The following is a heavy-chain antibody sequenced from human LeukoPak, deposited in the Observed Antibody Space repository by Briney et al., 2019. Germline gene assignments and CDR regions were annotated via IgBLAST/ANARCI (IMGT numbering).Heavy chain of an antibody. D-gene: IGHD3-3*01. J-gene: IGHJ4*02. Sequence: GGSLRLSCAASGFTVSSNYMSWVRQAPGKGLEWVSVIYSGGSTYYADSVKGRFTISRDNSKNTLYFQMNSLRAEDTAVYYCVASHPYDFWSGYPNWGQGTLVTVSS. CDR1: GFTVSSNY. V-gene: IGHV3-66*01. CDR2: IYSGGST. CDR3: VASHPYDFWSGYPN.